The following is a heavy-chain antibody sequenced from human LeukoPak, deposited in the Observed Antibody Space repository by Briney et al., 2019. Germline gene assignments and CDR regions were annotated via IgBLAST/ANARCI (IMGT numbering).Heavy chain of an antibody. CDR2: IHSGGTT. V-gene: IGHV3-66*01. J-gene: IGHJ4*02. CDR3: ASDTAMAYFDY. D-gene: IGHD5-18*01. Sequence: GGSLRLSCAASGXTVSSNYXSWXRQAPGXGLEWVSVIHSGGTTYYADSVKGRFTISRDSSKNTVYLQMDSLRAEDTAVYYCASDTAMAYFDYWGQGTLVTVSS. CDR1: GXTVSSNY.